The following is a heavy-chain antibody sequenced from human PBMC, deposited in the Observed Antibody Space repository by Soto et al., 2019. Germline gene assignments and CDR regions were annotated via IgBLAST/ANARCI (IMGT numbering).Heavy chain of an antibody. Sequence: QLQLQESGSGLVKPSQTLSLTCAVSGGSISSDGSSWSWIRQPPGKGLEWIGYIYHSGSTYYNPPPESRVTTSVDRPKNQFSLTLSSVTAADTAVYYCARAGGLGAVAVDYWGQGTLVTVSS. CDR2: IYHSGST. D-gene: IGHD6-19*01. J-gene: IGHJ4*02. V-gene: IGHV4-30-2*01. CDR3: ARAGGLGAVAVDY. CDR1: GGSISSDGSS.